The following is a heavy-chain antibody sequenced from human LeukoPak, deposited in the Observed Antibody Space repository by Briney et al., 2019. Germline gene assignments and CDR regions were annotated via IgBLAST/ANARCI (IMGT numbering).Heavy chain of an antibody. CDR2: ISGYNGNT. V-gene: IGHV1-18*01. CDR1: GYTFISYG. J-gene: IGHJ4*02. CDR3: ARVRRQQIVFDY. D-gene: IGHD3-22*01. Sequence: ASVKVSCKASGYTFISYGISWVRQAPGQGLEWMGWISGYNGNTNYAQKLQGRVTMTTDTSTSTAYMELRSLRSDDTAVYYCARVRRQQIVFDYWGQGTLVTVSS.